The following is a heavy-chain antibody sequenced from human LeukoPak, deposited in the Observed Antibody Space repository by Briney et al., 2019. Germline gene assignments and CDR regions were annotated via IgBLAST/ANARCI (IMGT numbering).Heavy chain of an antibody. CDR3: AREIVVVPAAKDINPYYYYYYMDV. D-gene: IGHD2-2*01. V-gene: IGHV1-69*01. CDR2: IIPIFGTA. CDR1: GGTFSSYA. J-gene: IGHJ6*03. Sequence: SVKVSCKASGGTFSSYAISWVRQAPGQGLEWMGGIIPIFGTANYAQKFQGRVTITADESTSTAYMELSSLRSEDTAVYYCAREIVVVPAAKDINPYYYYYYMDVWGKGTTVTVSS.